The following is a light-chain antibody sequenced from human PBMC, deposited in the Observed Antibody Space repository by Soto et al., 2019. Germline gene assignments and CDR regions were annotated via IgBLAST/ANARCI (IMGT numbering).Light chain of an antibody. CDR2: KAS. Sequence: DIQMTQSPSTPSASVGDRVTITCRASQTIHSFLAWYQQKPGKAPKLLIYKASTLKSGVPSRFSGSGSGTEFTLTISSLQPDDFATYYCQHYNSYSEAFGQGTKVDIK. CDR3: QHYNSYSEA. J-gene: IGKJ1*01. V-gene: IGKV1-5*03. CDR1: QTIHSF.